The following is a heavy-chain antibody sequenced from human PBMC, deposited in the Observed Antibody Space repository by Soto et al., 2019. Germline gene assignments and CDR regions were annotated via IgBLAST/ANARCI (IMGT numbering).Heavy chain of an antibody. CDR3: ARIYFGELSPDY. Sequence: QVTLKESGPVLVKPTETLTLTCTVSGFSLSNARMGVSWIRQPTGKALEWLAHIFSNDEKSYSTSLKSRLTISKDTSKSQVVLTMTNMDPVDTATYYCARIYFGELSPDYWGQGTLVTVSS. CDR1: GFSLSNARMG. V-gene: IGHV2-26*01. D-gene: IGHD3-10*01. J-gene: IGHJ4*02. CDR2: IFSNDEK.